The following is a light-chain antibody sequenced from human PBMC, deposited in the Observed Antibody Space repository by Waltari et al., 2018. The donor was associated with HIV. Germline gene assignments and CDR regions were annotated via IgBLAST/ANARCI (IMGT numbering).Light chain of an antibody. J-gene: IGLJ2*01. CDR2: EVN. Sequence: QSALTQPPSASGSPGPSVTISCPGTSSDIGGYNSVSWYQQHPGKAPTLMILEVNKRPSGVPDRFSGSKSGNTASLTVSGLQAEDESVYYCSSYAGSNSLVFGGGTKLTVL. CDR3: SSYAGSNSLV. V-gene: IGLV2-8*01. CDR1: SSDIGGYNS.